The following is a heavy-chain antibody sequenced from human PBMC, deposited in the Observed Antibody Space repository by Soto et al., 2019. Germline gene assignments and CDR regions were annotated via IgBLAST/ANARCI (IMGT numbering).Heavy chain of an antibody. V-gene: IGHV4-59*01. J-gene: IGHJ4*02. CDR3: WRVSGGAYARPFDY. Sequence: SETLSLTCAVSGGSISTYYWNWIRQPPGKGLEWIGYIYYSGNTNWDPSLNSLFTISVDTSKNQFSLKLLSVTAADTAGYYWWRVSGGAYARPFDYGGQETLVTFSS. CDR2: IYYSGNT. D-gene: IGHD4-17*01. CDR1: GGSISTYY.